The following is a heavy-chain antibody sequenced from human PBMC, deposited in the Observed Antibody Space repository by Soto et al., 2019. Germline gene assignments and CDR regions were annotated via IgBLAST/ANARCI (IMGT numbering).Heavy chain of an antibody. CDR1: GYTLTELS. CDR3: ATGSYSSSWNDAFDI. J-gene: IGHJ3*02. Sequence: ASVKVSCKVSGYTLTELSMHWVRQAPGKGLEWMGGFDPEDGETIYAQKFQGRVTMTEDTSTDTAYMELSSLRSEDTAVYYWATGSYSSSWNDAFDIWGQGTMVT. CDR2: FDPEDGET. V-gene: IGHV1-24*01. D-gene: IGHD6-13*01.